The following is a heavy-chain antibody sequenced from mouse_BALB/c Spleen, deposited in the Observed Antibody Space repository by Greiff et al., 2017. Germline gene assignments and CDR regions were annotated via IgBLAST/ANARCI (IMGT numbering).Heavy chain of an antibody. CDR2: IRSKSNNYAT. D-gene: IGHD4-1*01. CDR3: VRRSWDRGYYAMDY. J-gene: IGHJ4*01. CDR1: GFTFNTYA. V-gene: IGHV10-1*02. Sequence: EVKLVESGGGLVQPKGSLKLSCAASGFTFNTYAMNWVRQAPGKGLEWVARIRSKSNNYATYYADSVKDRFTISRDDSQSMLYLQMNNLKTEDTAMYYCVRRSWDRGYYAMDYWGQGTSVTVSS.